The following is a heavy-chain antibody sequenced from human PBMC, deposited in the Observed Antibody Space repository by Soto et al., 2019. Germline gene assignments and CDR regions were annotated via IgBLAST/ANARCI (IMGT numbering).Heavy chain of an antibody. Sequence: PSETLSLTCPVSGGSISSYYWSWIRQPPGKGLEWIGYIYYSGSTNYNPSLKSRVTISVDTSKNQFSLKLSSVTAADTAVYYCARQPGANYYGSDGPKRYYYYYGMDVWGQGTTVTVSS. CDR2: IYYSGST. D-gene: IGHD3-10*01. CDR1: GGSISSYY. J-gene: IGHJ6*02. CDR3: ARQPGANYYGSDGPKRYYYYYGMDV. V-gene: IGHV4-59*01.